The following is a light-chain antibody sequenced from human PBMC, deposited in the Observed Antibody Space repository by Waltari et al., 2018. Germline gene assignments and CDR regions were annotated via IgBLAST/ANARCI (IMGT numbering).Light chain of an antibody. CDR1: SSDVGGYNY. V-gene: IGLV2-14*01. Sequence: QSALTQPASVFGSPGQSITISCTGTSSDVGGYNYVSWYQQHPGKAPKLMIYDVSKRPSGVSNRFSDSKSGNTASLTISGLQAEDESDYYGSSYTSSSTGVFGGGTRLTVL. CDR3: SSYTSSSTGV. J-gene: IGLJ3*02. CDR2: DVS.